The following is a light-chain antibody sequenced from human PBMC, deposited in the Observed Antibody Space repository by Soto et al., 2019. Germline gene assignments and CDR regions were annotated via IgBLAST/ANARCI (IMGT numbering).Light chain of an antibody. CDR3: QQAATCPRI. CDR1: LGITSW. V-gene: IGKV1-12*01. CDR2: AAS. J-gene: IGKJ4*01. Sequence: DIQMTQSPSSVSAFVGDSVTITCRASLGITSWLAWYQQKPGKAPELLIYAASSLQSGVPSRFSGSGSGTDFTLTISSLPPGDSATYYCQQAATCPRIFGGGTKVEIK.